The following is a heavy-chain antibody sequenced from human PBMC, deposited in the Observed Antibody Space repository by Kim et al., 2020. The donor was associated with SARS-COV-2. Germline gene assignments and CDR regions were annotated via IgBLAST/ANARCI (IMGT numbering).Heavy chain of an antibody. D-gene: IGHD6-13*01. J-gene: IGHJ3*01. V-gene: IGHV3-23*01. Sequence: DSVKGRFTISRDNSKNTLYLQMNSLRAEDTAVYYCAKEQVAAAATDAFDVWGQGTMVTVSS. CDR3: AKEQVAAAATDAFDV.